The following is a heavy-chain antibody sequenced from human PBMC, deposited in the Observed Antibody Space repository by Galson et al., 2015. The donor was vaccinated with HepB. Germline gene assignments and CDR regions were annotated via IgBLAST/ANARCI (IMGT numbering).Heavy chain of an antibody. V-gene: IGHV3-33*01. CDR3: AREGRELRFSGTWFDP. CDR2: IRYDGGGL. CDR1: GFTFSNYG. Sequence: SLRLSCAASGFTFSNYGMHWVRRAPDKGLEWVAVIRYDGGGLYYADSVKGRFTISRDNSKNTLYLQMSSLRGEDTALYYCAREGRELRFSGTWFDPWGQGTLVTVSS. D-gene: IGHD3-10*01. J-gene: IGHJ5*02.